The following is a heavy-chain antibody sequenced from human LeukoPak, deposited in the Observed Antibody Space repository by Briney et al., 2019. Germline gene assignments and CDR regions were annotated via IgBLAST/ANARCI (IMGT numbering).Heavy chain of an antibody. V-gene: IGHV1-46*01. J-gene: IGHJ5*02. CDR2: TNPSGGST. CDR1: GYTFTSYY. Sequence: ASVKVSCKASGYTFTSYYMHWVRQAPGQGLEWMGITNPSGGSTSYAQKFQGRVTMTRDTSTSTVYMELSSLRSEDTAVYYCARDQAAAGTVNVWFDPWGQGTLVTVSS. CDR3: ARDQAAAGTVNVWFDP. D-gene: IGHD6-13*01.